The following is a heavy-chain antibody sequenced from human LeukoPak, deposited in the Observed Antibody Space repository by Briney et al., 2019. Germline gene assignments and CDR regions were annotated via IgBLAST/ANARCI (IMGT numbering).Heavy chain of an antibody. D-gene: IGHD3-22*01. Sequence: SETLSLTCTVSGGSTSTYYWSWIRQPAGKGLEWIGRIYTSGSTNYNPSLKSRVTISVDTSKNQFSLKLSSVTAADTAVYYCARDRGESNYYDSSGYLTWGQGTLVTVSS. CDR3: ARDRGESNYYDSSGYLT. V-gene: IGHV4-4*07. CDR2: IYTSGST. CDR1: GGSTSTYY. J-gene: IGHJ4*02.